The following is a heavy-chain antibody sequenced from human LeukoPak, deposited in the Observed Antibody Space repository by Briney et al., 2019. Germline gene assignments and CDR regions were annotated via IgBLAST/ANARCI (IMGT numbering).Heavy chain of an antibody. J-gene: IGHJ3*02. V-gene: IGHV3-7*03. D-gene: IGHD3-9*01. CDR1: GFTFSNYW. CDR3: ARDGLHIFFAFDI. CDR2: IKQDGSEK. Sequence: GGSLRLSCAASGFTFSNYWMSWVRQAPGKGLEWVANIKQDGSEKYYVDSVKGRFTISRDNAKTSLYLQMNSLRAEDTALYYCARDGLHIFFAFDIWGQGTMVTVSS.